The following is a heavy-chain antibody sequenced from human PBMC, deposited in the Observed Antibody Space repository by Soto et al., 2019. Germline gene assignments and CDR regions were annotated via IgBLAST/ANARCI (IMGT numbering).Heavy chain of an antibody. J-gene: IGHJ4*02. D-gene: IGHD6-13*01. CDR3: ARENRQQLAFGY. V-gene: IGHV4-59*01. Sequence: QVQLQESGPGLVKPSETLSLTCTVSGGSISSYYWSWIRQPPGKGLEWIGYIYYSGSTNYNPSLKSRVTISVDTSKNQFSLKLSSVTAADTAVYYCARENRQQLAFGYWGQGTLVTVSS. CDR1: GGSISSYY. CDR2: IYYSGST.